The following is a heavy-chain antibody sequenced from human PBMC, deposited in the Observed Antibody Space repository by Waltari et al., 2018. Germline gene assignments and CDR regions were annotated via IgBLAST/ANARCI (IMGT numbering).Heavy chain of an antibody. V-gene: IGHV4-34*01. CDR1: GGSFSGYY. CDR3: ARLEIRERDAFDI. J-gene: IGHJ3*02. D-gene: IGHD1-26*01. CDR2: INHSGST. Sequence: QVQLQQWGAGLLKPSETLSPTCAVYGGSFSGYYWSWIRQHPGKGLEWIGEINHSGSTNYNPALKSRVTISVDTSKNQFSLKLSSVTAADTAVYYCARLEIRERDAFDIWGQGTMVTVSS.